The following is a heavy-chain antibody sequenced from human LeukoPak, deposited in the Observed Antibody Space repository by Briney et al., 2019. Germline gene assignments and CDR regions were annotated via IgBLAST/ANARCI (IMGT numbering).Heavy chain of an antibody. J-gene: IGHJ4*02. CDR3: AREWELLGGHFDY. D-gene: IGHD1-26*01. V-gene: IGHV3-7*01. Sequence: GGSLRLSCAASGFTFSSYWMSWVRQAPGKGLEWVANIKQDGSEKYYVDSVRGRFTISRDNAKNSLYLQMNSLRAEDTAVYYCAREWELLGGHFDYWGQGTLVTVSS. CDR2: IKQDGSEK. CDR1: GFTFSSYW.